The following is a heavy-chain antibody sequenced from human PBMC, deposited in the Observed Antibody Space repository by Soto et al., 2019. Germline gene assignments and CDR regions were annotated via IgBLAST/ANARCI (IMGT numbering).Heavy chain of an antibody. J-gene: IGHJ3*02. D-gene: IGHD3-22*01. CDR3: ARDGNYYDSSGYYYADAFDI. CDR1: GFTFSSYS. CDR2: ISSSSSYI. V-gene: IGHV3-21*01. Sequence: PGGSLRLSCAASGFTFSSYSMNWVRQAPGKGLEWVSSISSSSSYIYYADSVKGRFTISRDNAKNSLYLQMNSLRAEDTAVYYCARDGNYYDSSGYYYADAFDIWGQGTMVTVS.